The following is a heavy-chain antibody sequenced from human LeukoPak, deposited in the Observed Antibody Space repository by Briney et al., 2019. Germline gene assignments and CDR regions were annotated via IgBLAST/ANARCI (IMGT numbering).Heavy chain of an antibody. CDR2: ISGSGGST. V-gene: IGHV3-23*01. D-gene: IGHD4-23*01. Sequence: AGGSLRLSCAASGFTFSSYGMSWVRQAPGKGLEWVSAISGSGGSTYYADSVKGRFTISRDNSKNTLYLQMNSLRAEDTAVYYCAKDLRGYGGNSEFDYWGQGTLVTVSS. CDR3: AKDLRGYGGNSEFDY. J-gene: IGHJ4*02. CDR1: GFTFSSYG.